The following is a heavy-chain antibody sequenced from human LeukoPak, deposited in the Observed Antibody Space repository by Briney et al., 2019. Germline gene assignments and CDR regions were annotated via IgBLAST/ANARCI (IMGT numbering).Heavy chain of an antibody. V-gene: IGHV1-46*01. Sequence: ASVKVPCKASGYTFTSYYMHWVRQAPGQGLEWMGIINPSGGSTSYAQKFQGRVTMTRDTSTSTVYMELSSLRSEDTAVYYCARQDIVVVGAFDIWGQGTMVTVSS. CDR3: ARQDIVVVGAFDI. D-gene: IGHD2-15*01. J-gene: IGHJ3*02. CDR2: INPSGGST. CDR1: GYTFTSYY.